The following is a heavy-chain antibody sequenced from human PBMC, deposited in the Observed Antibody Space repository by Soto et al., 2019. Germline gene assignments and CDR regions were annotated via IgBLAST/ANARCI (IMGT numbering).Heavy chain of an antibody. Sequence: NPSETLSLTCAVYGGSFSGYYWSWIRQPPGKGLEWIGEINHSGSTNYNPSLKSRVTISVDTSKDQFPLKLSSVTAADTAVYYCARAGYSSGWYISYNWFDPWGQGTLVTVSS. CDR1: GGSFSGYY. CDR2: INHSGST. J-gene: IGHJ5*02. V-gene: IGHV4-34*01. CDR3: ARAGYSSGWYISYNWFDP. D-gene: IGHD6-19*01.